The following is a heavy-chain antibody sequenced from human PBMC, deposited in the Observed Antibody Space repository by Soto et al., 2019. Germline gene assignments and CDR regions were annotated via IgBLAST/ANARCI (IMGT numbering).Heavy chain of an antibody. CDR1: GFTFSIYV. CDR2: ISYDGNKK. D-gene: IGHD3-16*02. J-gene: IGHJ6*02. V-gene: IGHV3-30*03. Sequence: QVQLAESGGGVVQPGRSLGLSCAASGFTFSIYVMHWVRQAPGKGLEWVALISYDGNKKYYIDSVKGRFTTSRDNSKHTLDLQRNSLRADDTAVYYWARSRVGGVIVPGHNYGMDVWGQGTTVTVSS. CDR3: ARSRVGGVIVPGHNYGMDV.